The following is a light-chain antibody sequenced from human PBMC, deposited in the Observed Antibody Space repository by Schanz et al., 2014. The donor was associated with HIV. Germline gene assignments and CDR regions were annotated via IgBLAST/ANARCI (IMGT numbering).Light chain of an antibody. CDR3: SSYAGSNNLV. CDR1: SSDVGGYNY. J-gene: IGLJ2*01. Sequence: QSVLTQPPSASGSPGQSVTISCTGTSSDVGGYNYVSWYQQHPGKAPKFMIYEVSKRPSGVPNRFSGSKSGNTASLTVSGLQAEDEDDYYCSSYAGSNNLVFGGGTKLTVL. V-gene: IGLV2-8*01. CDR2: EVS.